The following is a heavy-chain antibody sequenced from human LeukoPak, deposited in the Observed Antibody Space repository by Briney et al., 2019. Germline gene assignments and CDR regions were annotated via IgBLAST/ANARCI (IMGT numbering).Heavy chain of an antibody. J-gene: IGHJ6*03. Sequence: AAVKVSCKASGYTFTSYDINWVRQATGQGLEWVGWMNPNSGNTGYAQKFQGRVTMTRNTSISTAYMELSSLRSEDTAVYYCARAERFSSGWYYYYYYMDVWGKGTTVTISS. D-gene: IGHD6-19*01. CDR3: ARAERFSSGWYYYYYYMDV. CDR2: MNPNSGNT. CDR1: GYTFTSYD. V-gene: IGHV1-8*01.